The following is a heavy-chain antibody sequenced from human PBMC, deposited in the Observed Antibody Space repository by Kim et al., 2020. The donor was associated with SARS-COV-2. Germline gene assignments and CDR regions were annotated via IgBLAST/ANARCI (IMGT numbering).Heavy chain of an antibody. CDR2: INHSGST. D-gene: IGHD2-2*01. Sequence: ETLSLICAVYGGSFSGYYWSWIRQPSGKGLEWIGEINHSGSTNYNPSLKSRVTISVDTSKNQFSLKLSSVTAADTAVYYCARDVRSERYCSSTSCSPRSADYWGQGTLVTVSS. J-gene: IGHJ4*02. CDR1: GGSFSGYY. V-gene: IGHV4-34*01. CDR3: ARDVRSERYCSSTSCSPRSADY.